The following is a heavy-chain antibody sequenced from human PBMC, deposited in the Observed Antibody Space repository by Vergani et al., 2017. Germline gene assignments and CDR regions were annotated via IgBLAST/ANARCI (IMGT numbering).Heavy chain of an antibody. Sequence: EVQLVQSGAEVKKPGESLKISCKGSGYSFTSYWIGWVRQMPGKGLEWMGIIYPGDSDTRSSPSFQGQVTISADKSISTAYLQWSSLKASDTDMYYCARIYDFWSGYEYYFDYWGQGTLVTVSS. CDR3: ARIYDFWSGYEYYFDY. CDR1: GYSFTSYW. J-gene: IGHJ4*02. V-gene: IGHV5-51*03. CDR2: IYPGDSDT. D-gene: IGHD3-3*01.